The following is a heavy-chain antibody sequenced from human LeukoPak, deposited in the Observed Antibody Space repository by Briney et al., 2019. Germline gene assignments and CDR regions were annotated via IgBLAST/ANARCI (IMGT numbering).Heavy chain of an antibody. Sequence: ASVKVFCKASGYTFTGYYMLWVRQAPGQGLEWMGRINPNSGGTNYAQKFQGRVTMTRDTSISTAYMELSRLRSDDTAVYYCARDSFGRGYSYGYSNGVDYWGQGTLVTVSS. V-gene: IGHV1-2*06. CDR2: INPNSGGT. CDR3: ARDSFGRGYSYGYSNGVDY. D-gene: IGHD5-18*01. J-gene: IGHJ4*02. CDR1: GYTFTGYY.